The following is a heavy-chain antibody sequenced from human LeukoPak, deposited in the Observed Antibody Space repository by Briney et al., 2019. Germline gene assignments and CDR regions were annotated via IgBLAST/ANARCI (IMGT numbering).Heavy chain of an antibody. CDR2: ISGSGGST. D-gene: IGHD6-19*01. J-gene: IGHJ4*02. CDR1: GFTFSSYA. V-gene: IGHV3-23*01. Sequence: GGSLRLSCAASGFTFSSYAMSWVRQAPGKGLEWVSAISGSGGSTYYAGSVKGRFTISRDNSKNTLYLQMNSLRAEDTAVYYCAKDFDRIAVAGTRFDYWGQGTLVTVSS. CDR3: AKDFDRIAVAGTRFDY.